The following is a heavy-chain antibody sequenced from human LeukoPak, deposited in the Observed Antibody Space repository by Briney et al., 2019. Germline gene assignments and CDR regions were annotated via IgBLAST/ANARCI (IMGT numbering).Heavy chain of an antibody. CDR2: IKQDGSEK. Sequence: GGSLTLSCEASGFTFNSYWMSWARQAPGKGLEGVDNIKQDGSEKYYVDSVKGRFTISRDNAKNSLYLQMNSLRAEDTAVYYCARGVVAAAGRTPFVYWGQGTLVTVSS. V-gene: IGHV3-7*01. D-gene: IGHD6-13*01. CDR1: GFTFNSYW. J-gene: IGHJ4*02. CDR3: ARGVVAAAGRTPFVY.